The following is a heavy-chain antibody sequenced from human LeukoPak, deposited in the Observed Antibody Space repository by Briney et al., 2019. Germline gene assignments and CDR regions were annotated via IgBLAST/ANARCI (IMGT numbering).Heavy chain of an antibody. V-gene: IGHV1-46*01. CDR2: INPTGGST. D-gene: IGHD3-10*01. J-gene: IGHJ4*02. CDR3: ARDRGSGFDY. CDR1: GYTFTGYY. Sequence: ASVKVSCKASGYTFTGYYMHWVRQAPGHGLEWMGIINPTGGSTSYAQKFQGKVTMTRDTSTSTVYMELSSLRSEDTAVYYCARDRGSGFDYWGQGTLVTVSS.